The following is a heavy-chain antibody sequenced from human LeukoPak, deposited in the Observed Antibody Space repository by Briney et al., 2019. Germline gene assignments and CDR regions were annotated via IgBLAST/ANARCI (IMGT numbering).Heavy chain of an antibody. D-gene: IGHD3-22*01. V-gene: IGHV4-59*01. CDR3: ARENPSGYYNRPIDY. CDR1: DASISSYY. Sequence: SETLSLTCTVSDASISSYYWSWIRQPPGKGLEWIGDIYYSGSIKYNPSLKSRVTMSVDTSKNQFSLKLSSVTAADTAIYYCARENPSGYYNRPIDYWGQGTLVTVSS. J-gene: IGHJ4*02. CDR2: IYYSGSI.